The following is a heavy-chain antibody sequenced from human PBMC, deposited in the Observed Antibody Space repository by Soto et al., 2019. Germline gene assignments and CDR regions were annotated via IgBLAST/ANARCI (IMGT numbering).Heavy chain of an antibody. D-gene: IGHD3-22*01. Sequence: PSETLSLTCTVSGGYISSGGYYWSWIRQHPGKGLEWIGYIYYSGSTYYNPSLKSRVTISVDTSKNQFSLKLSSVTAADTAVYYCATGRPTYYYDSSGYFPPPYYFDYWGQGTLVTVSS. V-gene: IGHV4-31*03. CDR1: GGYISSGGYY. J-gene: IGHJ4*02. CDR2: IYYSGST. CDR3: ATGRPTYYYDSSGYFPPPYYFDY.